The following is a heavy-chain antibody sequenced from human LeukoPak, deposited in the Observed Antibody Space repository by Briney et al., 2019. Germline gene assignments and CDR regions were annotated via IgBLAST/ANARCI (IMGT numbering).Heavy chain of an antibody. CDR1: GFTFSSYE. D-gene: IGHD4-23*01. CDR3: ARGRSYL. V-gene: IGHV3-48*03. CDR2: ISGSGNNI. J-gene: IGHJ4*02. Sequence: GGSLRLSCAASGFTFSSYEMNWVRQAPGKGLEWVSYISGSGNNIYYADSAKGRFTISRDNTKNSLYLQMNSLRVEDTAVYYCARGRSYLWGQGTLVTVSS.